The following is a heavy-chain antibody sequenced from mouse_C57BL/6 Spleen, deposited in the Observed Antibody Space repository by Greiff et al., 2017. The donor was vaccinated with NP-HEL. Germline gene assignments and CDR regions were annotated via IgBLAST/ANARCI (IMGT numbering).Heavy chain of an antibody. CDR2: IYPGDGDT. CDR3: ARARDYGSSYRYFDY. J-gene: IGHJ2*01. CDR1: GYAFSSSW. D-gene: IGHD1-1*01. Sequence: QVQLQQSGPELVKPGASVKISCKASGYAFSSSWMNWVKQRPGKGLEWIGRIYPGDGDTNYNGKFKGKATLTADKSSSTAYMQLSSLTSEDSAVYFCARARDYGSSYRYFDYWGQGTTLTVSS. V-gene: IGHV1-82*01.